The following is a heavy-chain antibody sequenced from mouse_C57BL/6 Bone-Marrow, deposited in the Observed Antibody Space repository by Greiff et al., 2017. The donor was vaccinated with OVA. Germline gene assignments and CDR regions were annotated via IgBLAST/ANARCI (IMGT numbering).Heavy chain of an antibody. CDR1: GFSLTSYA. V-gene: IGHV2-9-1*01. J-gene: IGHJ1*03. D-gene: IGHD1-1*01. CDR3: ARNSHYYGSSYWYFDV. Sequence: VQVVESGPGLVAPSQSLSITCTVSGFSLTSYAISWVRQPPGKGLEWLGVIWTGGGTNYNSALKSRLSISKDNSKSQVFLKMNSLQTDDTARYYCARNSHYYGSSYWYFDVWGTGTTVTVSS. CDR2: IWTGGGT.